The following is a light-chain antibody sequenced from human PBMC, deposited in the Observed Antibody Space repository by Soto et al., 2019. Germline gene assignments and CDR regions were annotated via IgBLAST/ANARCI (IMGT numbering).Light chain of an antibody. CDR3: QQYGSTPLT. V-gene: IGKV3-20*01. Sequence: EIVLKQSPDTLSLSPGERATLSCRASQSVKNNYLAWYQQKPGQPPRFLIYDASSRATGIPDRFSGSGSGTDFTLTISRLEPEHFAVYYCQQYGSTPLTFGGGTKVDIK. CDR1: QSVKNNY. J-gene: IGKJ4*01. CDR2: DAS.